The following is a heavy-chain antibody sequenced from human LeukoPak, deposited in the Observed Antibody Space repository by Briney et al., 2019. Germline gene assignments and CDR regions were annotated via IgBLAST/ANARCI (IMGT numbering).Heavy chain of an antibody. V-gene: IGHV3-30*02. CDR3: AKDHGAYYDFWSGYPGY. Sequence: PGGSLRLSCAASGFTFSSYGMHWVRQAPGKGLEWVAFIRYDGSNKYYADSVKGRFTISRDNSKNTLYLQMNSLRAEDTAVYYCAKDHGAYYDFWSGYPGYWGQGTLVTVSS. D-gene: IGHD3-3*01. CDR2: IRYDGSNK. J-gene: IGHJ4*02. CDR1: GFTFSSYG.